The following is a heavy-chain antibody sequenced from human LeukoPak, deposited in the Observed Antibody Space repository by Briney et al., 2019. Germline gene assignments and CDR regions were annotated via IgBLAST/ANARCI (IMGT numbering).Heavy chain of an antibody. Sequence: SVKVSCKASGGTFISYAISWVRQAPGQGLEWMGRIIPILGIANYAQKFQGRVTITADKSTSTAYMELSSLRSEDTAVYYCASRLHRYSGYDYLAPDYWGQGTLVTVSS. CDR1: GGTFISYA. CDR3: ASRLHRYSGYDYLAPDY. J-gene: IGHJ4*02. CDR2: IIPILGIA. V-gene: IGHV1-69*04. D-gene: IGHD5-12*01.